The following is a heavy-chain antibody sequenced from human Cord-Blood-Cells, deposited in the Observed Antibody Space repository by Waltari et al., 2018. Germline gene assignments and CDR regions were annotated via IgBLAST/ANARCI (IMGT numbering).Heavy chain of an antibody. V-gene: IGHV1-69*06. CDR2: IIPILGTA. D-gene: IGHD1-1*01. Sequence: QVQLVQSGAEVKKPGSSVKVSCKASGGTFSSYAISWVRQAPGQGLEWMGGIIPILGTANYAQKCQGRVTITADKSTSTAYMELSSLRSEDTAVYYCARGEGRTTDGNNWFDPWGQGTLVTVSS. CDR3: ARGEGRTTDGNNWFDP. J-gene: IGHJ5*02. CDR1: GGTFSSYA.